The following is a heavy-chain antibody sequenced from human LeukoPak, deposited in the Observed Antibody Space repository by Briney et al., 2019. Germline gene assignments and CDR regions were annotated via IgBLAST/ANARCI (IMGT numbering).Heavy chain of an antibody. CDR2: ISSSSSYI. CDR1: GFTFSSYS. V-gene: IGHV3-21*01. Sequence: GGSLRLSCAASGFTFSSYSMNWVRQAPGKRLEWVSSISSSSSYIYYADSVKGRFTISRDNAKNSLYLQLNSLRAEDTAVYYCARTYYYGSGGKGYFDYWGQGTLVTVSS. J-gene: IGHJ4*02. CDR3: ARTYYYGSGGKGYFDY. D-gene: IGHD3-10*01.